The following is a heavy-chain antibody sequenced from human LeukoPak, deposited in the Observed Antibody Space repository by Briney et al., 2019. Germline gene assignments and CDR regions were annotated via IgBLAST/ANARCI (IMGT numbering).Heavy chain of an antibody. D-gene: IGHD3-9*01. CDR2: INPNSGGT. Sequence: ASVKVSCKASGYTFTGYYMHWVRQAPGQGLEWMGWINPNSGGTNYAQKFQGRVTMTRDTSTSTVYMELSSLRSEDTAVYYCARDRPVLRYFDWLSSYYFDYWGQGTLVTVSS. J-gene: IGHJ4*02. CDR3: ARDRPVLRYFDWLSSYYFDY. V-gene: IGHV1-2*02. CDR1: GYTFTGYY.